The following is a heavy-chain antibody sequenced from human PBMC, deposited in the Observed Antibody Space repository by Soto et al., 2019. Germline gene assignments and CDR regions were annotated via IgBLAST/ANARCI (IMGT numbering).Heavy chain of an antibody. CDR3: ARQGITMIVVVVTDNWFDP. D-gene: IGHD3-22*01. CDR2: IYYSGST. CDR1: GGSISRDNHY. V-gene: IGHV4-39*01. Sequence: SETLSLTCSVSGGSISRDNHYWGWIRQPPGKGLEWIGSIYYSGSTYYNPSLKSRVTISVDTSKNQFSLKLTSVTAADTAVYYCARQGITMIVVVVTDNWFDPWGQGTLVTVSS. J-gene: IGHJ5*02.